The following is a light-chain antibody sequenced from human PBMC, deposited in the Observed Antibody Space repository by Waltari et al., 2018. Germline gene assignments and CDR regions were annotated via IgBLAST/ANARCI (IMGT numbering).Light chain of an antibody. J-gene: IGKJ2*01. CDR3: QQGNRNPYT. V-gene: IGKV1-39*01. CDR1: QGINSY. Sequence: DIQMSQSPSSLSASVGDRVTITCRTSQGINSYLNWYQQKPGKAPKLLIFDSNSLASGVPSRFSGSGSGTEFALTINSLHPEDFATYYGQQGNRNPYTFGQGTKVEI. CDR2: DSN.